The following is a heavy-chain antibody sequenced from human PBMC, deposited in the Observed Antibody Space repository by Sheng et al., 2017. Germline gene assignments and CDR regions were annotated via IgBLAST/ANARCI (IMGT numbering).Heavy chain of an antibody. CDR2: ISYDGSDK. D-gene: IGHD2-21*02. CDR1: GFTFRNYA. CDR3: ATSYGGNSASFDY. J-gene: IGHJ4*02. Sequence: QVQLVESGGGVVQPGRSLRLSCAVSGFTFRNYAMHWVRQAPGKGLEWVAIISYDGSDKYYADSVKGRFTISRDNSKNRLYLQVNTLRPEDTAVYYCATSYGGNSASFDYWGQGTLVTVSS. V-gene: IGHV3-30-3*01.